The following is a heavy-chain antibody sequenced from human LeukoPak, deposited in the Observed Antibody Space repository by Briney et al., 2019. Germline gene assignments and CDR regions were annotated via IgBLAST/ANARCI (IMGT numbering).Heavy chain of an antibody. CDR1: GFTFSSYW. J-gene: IGHJ6*02. CDR2: INSDGSST. Sequence: GGSLRLSCAASGFTFSSYWMHWVRQAPGKGLVWVSRINSDGSSTSYADSVKGRFTISRDNAKNTLYLQMNSLRAEDTAVYYCARERVVVTAIEDCYYGMDVGAQGPRVPVSS. D-gene: IGHD2-21*02. CDR3: ARERVVVTAIEDCYYGMDV. V-gene: IGHV3-74*01.